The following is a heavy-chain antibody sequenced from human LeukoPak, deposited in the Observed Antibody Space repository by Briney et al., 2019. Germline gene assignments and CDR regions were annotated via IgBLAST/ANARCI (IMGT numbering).Heavy chain of an antibody. D-gene: IGHD1-26*01. V-gene: IGHV4-59*01. CDR2: IYYSGNT. J-gene: IGHJ6*03. CDR3: ARGAPYYYYMDV. CDR1: GGSISNKY. Sequence: SETLSLTCTVSGGSISNKYWSWIRQPPGKGLEWIGYIYYSGNTNYNPSLKSRVTISVDTSKNQFSLKLSSVTAADTAVYYCARGAPYYYYMDVWGKGTTVTISS.